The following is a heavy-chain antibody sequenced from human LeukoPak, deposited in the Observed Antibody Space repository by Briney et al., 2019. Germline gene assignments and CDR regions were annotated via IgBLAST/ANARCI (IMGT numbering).Heavy chain of an antibody. V-gene: IGHV3-23*01. CDR2: ISGSGDST. J-gene: IGHJ4*02. Sequence: GSLRLSCAASGFTFSSYAMSWVRQAPGKGLEWVSAISGSGDSTYYADSVKGRFTISRDNSKNTLYLQMNSLRAEDTAVYYCAKTAVAGTLGLYWGQGTLVTVYS. CDR1: GFTFSSYA. CDR3: AKTAVAGTLGLY. D-gene: IGHD6-19*01.